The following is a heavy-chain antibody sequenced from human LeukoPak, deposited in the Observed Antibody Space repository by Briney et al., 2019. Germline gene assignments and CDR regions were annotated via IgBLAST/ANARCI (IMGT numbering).Heavy chain of an antibody. CDR2: IYPGDSDT. V-gene: IGHV5-51*01. J-gene: IGHJ3*02. CDR3: ARPDDYGGKPAAFDI. D-gene: IGHD4-23*01. CDR1: GYIFITYW. Sequence: GETLKISCKGSGYIFITYWIGWVRQMPGKGLEWMGIIYPGDSDTRYNPSFQGQVTISADKSISTAYLQWSSLKASDTAMYYCARPDDYGGKPAAFDIWGQGTMVTVSS.